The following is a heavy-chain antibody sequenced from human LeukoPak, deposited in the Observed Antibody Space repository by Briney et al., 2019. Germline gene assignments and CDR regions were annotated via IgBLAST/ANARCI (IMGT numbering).Heavy chain of an antibody. CDR2: ISAYNGNT. Sequence: ASVKVSFKASGYTFTCYGISWVRQAPAQGLEWMGWISAYNGNTNYAQKLQGRVTMTTDTSTSTAYMELRSLRSDDTAVYYCATQHSGSYYFDYWGQGTLVTVSS. CDR3: ATQHSGSYYFDY. CDR1: GYTFTCYG. D-gene: IGHD1-26*01. V-gene: IGHV1-18*01. J-gene: IGHJ4*02.